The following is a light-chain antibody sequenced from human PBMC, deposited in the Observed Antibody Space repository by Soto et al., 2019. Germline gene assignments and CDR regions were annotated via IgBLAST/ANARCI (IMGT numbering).Light chain of an antibody. J-gene: IGLJ2*01. CDR3: SLYAGSNNLVV. CDR2: EVT. Sequence: QSALTQPPSASGSPGQSVTISCTGTSSDVGSYNYVSWYQQHPGKAPRLIIYEVTKRPSGVPDRFSGSKSDNTASLTVSGLQGEDEADYYCSLYAGSNNLVVFGGGTKLTVL. CDR1: SSDVGSYNY. V-gene: IGLV2-8*01.